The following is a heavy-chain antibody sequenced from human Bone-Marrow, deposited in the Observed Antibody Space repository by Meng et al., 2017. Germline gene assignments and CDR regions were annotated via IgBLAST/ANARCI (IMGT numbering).Heavy chain of an antibody. CDR3: ARDLGWVLFDY. J-gene: IGHJ4*02. V-gene: IGHV3-74*01. CDR2: IVSDGGIT. Sequence: EVDLVESGGGVVQPGRSLRLSCAASGFNFGDYIMHWVRQSPGKGLEWISRIVSDGGITTYADSVKGRFTISRDNAKNTLYLEMNSLGAEDTAVYYCARDLGWVLFDYWGQGALVTVSS. CDR1: GFNFGDYI. D-gene: IGHD3-3*01.